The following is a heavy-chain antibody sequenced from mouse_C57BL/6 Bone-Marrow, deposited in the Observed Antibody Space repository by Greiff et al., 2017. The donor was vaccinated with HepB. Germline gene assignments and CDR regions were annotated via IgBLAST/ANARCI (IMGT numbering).Heavy chain of an antibody. Sequence: EVQLQQSGPGLVKPSQTVFLTCTVTGISITTGNYRWSWIRQFPGNKLEWIGYIYYSGTITYNPSLTSRTTITRDTPKNQFFLEMNSLTAEDTATYYGARDRVGAPDWYFDVWGTGTTVTVSS. V-gene: IGHV3-5*01. CDR3: ARDRVGAPDWYFDV. CDR1: GISITTGNYR. J-gene: IGHJ1*03. CDR2: IYYSGTI. D-gene: IGHD1-1*01.